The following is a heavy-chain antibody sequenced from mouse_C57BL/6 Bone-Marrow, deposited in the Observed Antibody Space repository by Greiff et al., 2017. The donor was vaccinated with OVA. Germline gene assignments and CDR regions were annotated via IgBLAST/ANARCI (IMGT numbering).Heavy chain of an antibody. CDR2: IDPENGDT. V-gene: IGHV14-4*01. J-gene: IGHJ4*01. Sequence: VQLQQSGAELVRPGASVKLSCTASGFNIKDDYMHWVKQRPEQGLEWIGWIDPENGDTEYASKFQGKATITADTSSNTAYLQRSSLTSEDTAVYYCTTWGWLPPREVDYWGQGTSVTVAS. CDR1: GFNIKDDY. CDR3: TTWGWLPPREVDY. D-gene: IGHD2-3*01.